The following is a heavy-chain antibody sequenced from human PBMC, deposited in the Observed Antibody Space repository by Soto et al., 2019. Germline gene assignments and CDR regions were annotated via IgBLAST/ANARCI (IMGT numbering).Heavy chain of an antibody. Sequence: ASVKVSCKASGYSFSTHSMHWVRQAPGQGLEWMGWINGGNGNTKYSQKFRDRVTITRDASASTGYMELSSLRSEDTAVYHCARGKGMEENYYYYGMDVWGQGTTVTVSS. D-gene: IGHD1-1*01. CDR2: INGGNGNT. CDR1: GYSFSTHS. J-gene: IGHJ6*02. V-gene: IGHV1-3*01. CDR3: ARGKGMEENYYYYGMDV.